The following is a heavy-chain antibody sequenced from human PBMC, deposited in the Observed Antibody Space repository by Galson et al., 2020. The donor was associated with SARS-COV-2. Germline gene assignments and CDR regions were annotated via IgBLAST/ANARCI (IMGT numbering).Heavy chain of an antibody. Sequence: GGSLRLSCSASGFTFSNYAMHWVRQAPGKGLEYVSAISSNGYITYYADSVKGRFTISRDNSKTTLFLQMSSLRAEDTAVYYCVKVRWNDYDSNPSYYGGYYFDFWGQGTLVTVSS. D-gene: IGHD3-22*01. CDR3: VKVRWNDYDSNPSYYGGYYFDF. V-gene: IGHV3-64D*09. CDR1: GFTFSNYA. CDR2: ISSNGYIT. J-gene: IGHJ5*01.